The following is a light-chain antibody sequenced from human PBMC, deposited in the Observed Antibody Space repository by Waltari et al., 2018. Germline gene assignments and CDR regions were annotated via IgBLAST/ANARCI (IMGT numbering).Light chain of an antibody. CDR1: QSISNW. CDR2: KAS. V-gene: IGKV1-5*03. J-gene: IGKJ4*01. Sequence: DIQMTQSPSTPSASVGDRFTITCRASQSISNWVTWYQQKPGKAPKLLIYKASTLESGVPSRFSGSGSGTEFTLTISSLQPDDFATYYCQQYNSYSLLTFGGGTKVEIK. CDR3: QQYNSYSLLT.